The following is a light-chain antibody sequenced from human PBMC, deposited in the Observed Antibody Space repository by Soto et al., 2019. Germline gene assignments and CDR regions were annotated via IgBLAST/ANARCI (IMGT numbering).Light chain of an antibody. CDR3: QQYAYSPLN. Sequence: EIVLTQSPCTLSLSPGERATLSCRASRSVGNTYLAWYQQRPGQAPNLLIYDASSRATGIPDRISGSGSGTDFTLTITRLEPEDSAMYYCQQYAYSPLNFGGGTKVEIK. CDR1: RSVGNTY. J-gene: IGKJ4*01. V-gene: IGKV3-20*01. CDR2: DAS.